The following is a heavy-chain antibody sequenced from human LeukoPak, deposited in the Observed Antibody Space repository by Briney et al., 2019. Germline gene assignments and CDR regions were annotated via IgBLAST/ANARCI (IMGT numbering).Heavy chain of an antibody. Sequence: ASVKVPCKASGYTFTGYYMHWVRQAPGQGLEWMGWINPNSGGTNYAQKFQGRVTMTTDTSTSTAYMELRSLRSDDTAVYYCARDDSGWFDPWGQGTLVTVSS. CDR2: INPNSGGT. D-gene: IGHD2-15*01. CDR3: ARDDSGWFDP. V-gene: IGHV1-2*02. CDR1: GYTFTGYY. J-gene: IGHJ5*02.